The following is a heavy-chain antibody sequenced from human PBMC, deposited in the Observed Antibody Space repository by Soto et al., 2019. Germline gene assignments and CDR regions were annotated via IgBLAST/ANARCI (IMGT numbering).Heavy chain of an antibody. D-gene: IGHD3-9*01. CDR3: ARSLTGYYDAFDI. Sequence: PGGSLRLSCAASGFTVSSNYMSWVRQAPGKGLEWVSVIYSGGSTYYAGSVKGRFTISRDNSKNTLYLQMNSLRAEDTAVYYCARSLTGYYDAFDIWGQGTMVTVSS. V-gene: IGHV3-66*01. J-gene: IGHJ3*02. CDR1: GFTVSSNY. CDR2: IYSGGST.